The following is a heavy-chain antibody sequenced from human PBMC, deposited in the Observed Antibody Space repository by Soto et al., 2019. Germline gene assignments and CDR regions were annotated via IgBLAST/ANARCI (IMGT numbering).Heavy chain of an antibody. V-gene: IGHV4-34*01. CDR1: GGSFSDYY. D-gene: IGHD2-2*01. CDR3: ARGTVPAATIYYYRMDV. Sequence: PSETLSLTCAVYGGSFSDYYWSWIRQPPGKGLEWIGEINHSGSTNYNPSLKSRVTISVDLSKNQFSLELSSVTAADTAVYFCARGTVPAATIYYYRMDVSGKGTTVTVSS. CDR2: INHSGST. J-gene: IGHJ6*04.